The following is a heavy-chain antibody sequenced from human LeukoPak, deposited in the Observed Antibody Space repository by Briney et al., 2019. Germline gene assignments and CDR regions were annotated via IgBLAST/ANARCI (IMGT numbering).Heavy chain of an antibody. CDR3: ARVVVVAATHYYYYYMDV. V-gene: IGHV4-61*08. CDR1: GGSISSGGYS. D-gene: IGHD2-15*01. J-gene: IGHJ6*03. Sequence: SETLSLTCAVSGGSISSGGYSWSWIRQPPGKGLEWIGYIYYSGSTNYNPSLKSRVTISVDTSKNQFSLKLSSVTAADTAVYYCARVVVVAATHYYYYYMDVWGKGTTVTISS. CDR2: IYYSGST.